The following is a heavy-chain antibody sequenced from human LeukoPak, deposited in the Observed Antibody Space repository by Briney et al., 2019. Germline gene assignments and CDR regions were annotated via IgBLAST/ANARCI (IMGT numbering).Heavy chain of an antibody. J-gene: IGHJ4*02. CDR1: GFTFSSYS. CDR2: ISSGSSFI. CDR3: ARDSRQLVGGGDFDY. D-gene: IGHD6-6*01. Sequence: GGSLRLSCAASGFTFSSYSMNWVRQAPGKGLEWVSSISSGSSFIYYADSVKGRFTISRDNAKISLFLQMNSLRAEDTAMYYCARDSRQLVGGGDFDYWGQGTLVTVSS. V-gene: IGHV3-21*01.